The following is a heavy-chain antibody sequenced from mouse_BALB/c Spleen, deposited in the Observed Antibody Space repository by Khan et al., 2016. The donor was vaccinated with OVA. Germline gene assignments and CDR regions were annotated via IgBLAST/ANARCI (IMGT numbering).Heavy chain of an antibody. Sequence: QVQLKESGAELVRPGASVKLSCKTSGYNFTSYWIHWVRQRPGQGLEWIARIYPGTDNTYYNEKFKDKATLTADKSSSTAYMQLSSLKSEDSAVYFCERAEAFCYFDYWGQGTTLTVSS. V-gene: IGHV1-76*01. CDR1: GYNFTSYW. CDR2: IYPGTDNT. J-gene: IGHJ2*01. CDR3: ERAEAFCYFDY. D-gene: IGHD3-2*02.